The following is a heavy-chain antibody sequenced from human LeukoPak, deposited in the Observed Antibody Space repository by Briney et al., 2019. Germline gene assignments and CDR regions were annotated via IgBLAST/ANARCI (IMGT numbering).Heavy chain of an antibody. CDR2: INPNSGGT. CDR1: GYSFTGYF. Sequence: GASVKVSCKASGYSFTGYFIHWVRQAPGQGLEWMGWINPNSGGTNYAQKFQGRVSMTRDTSISTAYMDLSGLRSDDTAVYYCARGWSGDLDCWGQGTLVTVSS. V-gene: IGHV1-2*02. J-gene: IGHJ4*02. CDR3: ARGWSGDLDC. D-gene: IGHD3-3*01.